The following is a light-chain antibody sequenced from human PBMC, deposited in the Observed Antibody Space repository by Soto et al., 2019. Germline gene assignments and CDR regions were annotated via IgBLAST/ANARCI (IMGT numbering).Light chain of an antibody. CDR1: TGAVTSGHY. J-gene: IGLJ1*01. Sequence: QAVVTQEPSLTVSPGGTVTLTCGSSTGAVTSGHYPYWFQQKPGQAPRTLIYDTSNKHSWTPARFSGSLLGGKAALTLSGAQPEDEPEYYCLLSSSGARTYVFGTGTKVTVL. CDR3: LLSSSGARTYV. V-gene: IGLV7-46*01. CDR2: DTS.